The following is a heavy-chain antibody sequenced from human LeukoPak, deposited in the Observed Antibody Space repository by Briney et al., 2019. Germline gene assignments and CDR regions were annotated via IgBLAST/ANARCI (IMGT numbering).Heavy chain of an antibody. CDR2: INPNTDDT. CDR3: ARDRGRPDAFDI. D-gene: IGHD1-26*01. CDR1: EYIFTDYH. J-gene: IGHJ3*02. V-gene: IGHV1-2*02. Sequence: ASVKVSCKASEYIFTDYHIHWVRQAPGQGLEWMGCINPNTDDTHYAQKFQGRVTLTRDTSITTAYMELSRLTSDDTAVYYCARDRGRPDAFDIWGQGTMVTVSS.